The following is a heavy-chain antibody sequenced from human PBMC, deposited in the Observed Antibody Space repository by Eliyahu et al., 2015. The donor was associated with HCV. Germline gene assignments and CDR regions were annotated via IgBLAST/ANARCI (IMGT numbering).Heavy chain of an antibody. V-gene: IGHV1-2*06. CDR1: GFPFIGYY. CDR2: ISPDNGGT. D-gene: IGHD3-16*01. CDR3: ARGGSGDFDY. Sequence: QVQVVQSGAEVKKPGASVKVSCRASGFPFIGYYIHWVRQAPGQGLEWMGRISPDNGGTNYAQKFEGRVTMTRDTSISTAYMELSRLRSDDTAVYYCARGGSGDFDYWGQGTLVAVSS. J-gene: IGHJ4*02.